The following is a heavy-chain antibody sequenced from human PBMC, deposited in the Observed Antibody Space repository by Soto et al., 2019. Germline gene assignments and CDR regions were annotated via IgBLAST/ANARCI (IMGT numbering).Heavy chain of an antibody. D-gene: IGHD2-2*02. CDR2: IYHTGST. V-gene: IGHV4-61*01. CDR1: GASVRSGSHY. CDR3: ARGYRCSSTGCYIYYYYYGMDG. Sequence: SETLSLTFTVSGASVRSGSHYWNWIRKPPGKVLEWIAYIYHTGSTNYNPSFKSRVTISIDMSKNQFSLRLDSVTAADTAVYYCARGYRCSSTGCYIYYYYYGMDGWGQGTTVTVS. J-gene: IGHJ6*02.